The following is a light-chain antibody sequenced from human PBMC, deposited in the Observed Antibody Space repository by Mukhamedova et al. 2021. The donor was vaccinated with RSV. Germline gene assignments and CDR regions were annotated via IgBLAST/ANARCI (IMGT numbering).Light chain of an antibody. CDR2: EVS. Sequence: SDVGGYNYVSWYQQHPGKAHKLMIYEVSKRPSGVPDRFSGSKSGNTASLTVTGLQAEDEADYYCSSYAGSNNYVFGT. J-gene: IGLJ1*01. CDR1: SDVGGYNY. V-gene: IGLV2-8*01. CDR3: SSYAGSNNYV.